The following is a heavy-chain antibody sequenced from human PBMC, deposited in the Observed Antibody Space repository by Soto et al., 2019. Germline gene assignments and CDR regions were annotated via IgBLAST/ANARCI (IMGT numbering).Heavy chain of an antibody. Sequence: QVQLVQSGTVVQRRGSSVKVSCQASGSTFSSHGMAWVRQAPGQGLEWMGGIIPTFGTPTYAPKFQGRVTITADKSTNTAYIELSSLRSDDTGVYYCASERSAQYFDFWGQGTLITVSS. CDR2: IIPTFGTP. CDR3: ASERSAQYFDF. CDR1: GSTFSSHG. V-gene: IGHV1-69*06. D-gene: IGHD1-26*01. J-gene: IGHJ4*02.